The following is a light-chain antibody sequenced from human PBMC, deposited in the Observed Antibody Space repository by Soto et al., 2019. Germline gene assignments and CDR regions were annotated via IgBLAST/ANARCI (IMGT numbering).Light chain of an antibody. CDR1: SSDVGTYKY. Sequence: QSALTQPASVSGSPGQSVTISCSGTSSDVGTYKYVSWYQQHPGKAPKLMIYEVSYRPSGVSNRFSGSKSGNTASLTISGLRAEDEADYYCSSYTTTSSLVFGIGTKVTVL. CDR3: SSYTTTSSLV. CDR2: EVS. V-gene: IGLV2-14*01. J-gene: IGLJ1*01.